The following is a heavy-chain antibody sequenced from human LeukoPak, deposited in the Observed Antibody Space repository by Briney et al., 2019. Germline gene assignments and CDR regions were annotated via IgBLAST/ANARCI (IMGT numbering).Heavy chain of an antibody. Sequence: SQTLSLTCSVSGGSISSGDYYWSWIRQTPEKGLEWIGHIFNTGSPYYTPSLKSRVTISADTSKNQFSLKLSSVTAADTAVYYCARSPSHSSSAWFDPWGQGTLVTVSS. CDR2: IFNTGSP. CDR3: ARSPSHSSSAWFDP. D-gene: IGHD6-6*01. CDR1: GGSISSGDYY. V-gene: IGHV4-30-4*08. J-gene: IGHJ5*02.